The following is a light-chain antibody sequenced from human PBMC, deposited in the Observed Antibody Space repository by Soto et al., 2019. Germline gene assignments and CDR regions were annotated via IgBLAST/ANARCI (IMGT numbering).Light chain of an antibody. Sequence: QSVLTQPPSVSGAPGQRVTISCTGSSSNIGGGYDVHWYQQLPGTPPKLLIYGNSNRPSGVPDRFSGSKSGTSASLAITGLQAEDEADYYCQSYDSSLSGWVFGGGTKLTVL. V-gene: IGLV1-40*01. CDR1: SSNIGGGYD. CDR3: QSYDSSLSGWV. J-gene: IGLJ3*02. CDR2: GNS.